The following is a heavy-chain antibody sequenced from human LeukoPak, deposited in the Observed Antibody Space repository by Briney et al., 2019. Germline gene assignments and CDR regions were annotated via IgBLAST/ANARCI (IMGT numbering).Heavy chain of an antibody. CDR2: IYYSGST. Sequence: SETLSLTCTVSGGSISSSNYYWGWIRQPPGKGLEWIGSIYYSGSTYYNPSLKSRVTMSVDTSKNQFSLKLTSVTAADTAVYYCARLKWSGYPTLSDYWGQGTPVTVSS. CDR3: ARLKWSGYPTLSDY. V-gene: IGHV4-39*01. J-gene: IGHJ4*02. D-gene: IGHD3-3*01. CDR1: GGSISSSNYY.